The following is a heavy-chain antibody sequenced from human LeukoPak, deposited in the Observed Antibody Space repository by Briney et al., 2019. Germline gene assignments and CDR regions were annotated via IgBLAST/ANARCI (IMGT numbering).Heavy chain of an antibody. J-gene: IGHJ6*04. CDR1: GFTFSSYA. D-gene: IGHD6-19*01. Sequence: GGSLRLSCAASGFTFSSYAMSWVRQAPGKGLEWVSAISGSGGSTYYADSVKGRSTISRDNSKNTLYLQMNSLRAEDTAVYYCAKGGSSGWSYYYYGMDVWGKGTTVTVSS. CDR3: AKGGSSGWSYYYYGMDV. CDR2: ISGSGGST. V-gene: IGHV3-23*01.